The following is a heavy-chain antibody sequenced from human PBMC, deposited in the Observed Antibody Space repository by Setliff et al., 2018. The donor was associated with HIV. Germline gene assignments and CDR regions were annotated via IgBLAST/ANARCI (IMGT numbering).Heavy chain of an antibody. J-gene: IGHJ4*02. Sequence: SETLSLTCAVYGETFSGYYWSWIRQTPGKGLEWIGSIYYSGSTYYNPSLKSRVTISVDTSKNQFSLKLSSVTAADTAVYYCAREGGVAAAAVVWGQGTLVTVSS. CDR1: GETFSGYY. CDR3: AREGGVAAAAVV. CDR2: IYYSGST. V-gene: IGHV4-34*01. D-gene: IGHD6-13*01.